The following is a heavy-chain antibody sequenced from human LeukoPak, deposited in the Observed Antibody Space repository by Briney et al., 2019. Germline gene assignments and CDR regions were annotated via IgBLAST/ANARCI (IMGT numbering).Heavy chain of an antibody. V-gene: IGHV4-31*03. D-gene: IGHD2-2*01. CDR3: ARDRVVVVPAAPPGYYYYGMDV. J-gene: IGHJ6*02. Sequence: SQTLSLTCTFSGGSISSGGYYWSWIPQPPGKGLEWIGYIYNSGSTYYNPSLKSRVTISVDTSKNQFSLKLSSVTAADTAVYYCARDRVVVVPAAPPGYYYYGMDVWGQGTTVTVSS. CDR2: IYNSGST. CDR1: GGSISSGGYY.